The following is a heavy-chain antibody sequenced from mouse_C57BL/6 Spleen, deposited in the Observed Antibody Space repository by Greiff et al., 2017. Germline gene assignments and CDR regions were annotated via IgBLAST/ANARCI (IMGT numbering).Heavy chain of an antibody. CDR1: GYTFTSYC. Sequence: QVQLQQPGAELVKPGASVKLSCKASGYTFTSYCITWVKQTPGQGLEWIGDIYPGSGSTNYNEKFKSKVTLTVDTSSSTAYMQLSSLTSEDSAVYYCASDDGYYWGQGTTLTVSS. J-gene: IGHJ2*01. CDR3: ASDDGYY. V-gene: IGHV1-55*01. D-gene: IGHD2-3*01. CDR2: IYPGSGST.